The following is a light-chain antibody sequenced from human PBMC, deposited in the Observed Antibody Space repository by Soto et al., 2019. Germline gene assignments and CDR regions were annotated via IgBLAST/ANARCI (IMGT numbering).Light chain of an antibody. CDR2: EAS. V-gene: IGKV1-5*03. Sequence: DIQMTQSPSTLSASVGDRVTITCRASQTISTWLAWYQQKPGKAPKFLIFEASSLESGVPSRFSGSGSGTEFALTISSLQPDDFATYYGQQYNDWPWTFGQGTKVEIK. CDR1: QTISTW. J-gene: IGKJ1*01. CDR3: QQYNDWPWT.